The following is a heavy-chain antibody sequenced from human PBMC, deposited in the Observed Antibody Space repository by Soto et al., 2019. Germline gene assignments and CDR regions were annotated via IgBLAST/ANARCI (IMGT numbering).Heavy chain of an antibody. J-gene: IGHJ6*01. Sequence: QVQLVQSGAEVKKPGSSVKVSCKASGGSFSNYALISRVRQAPGQGLEWMGGIIPIDATVNYAQKFQGRITITADESSTTAYMDLGSLTSEDTAVYYCARDLLWFGYTYGDVWGQGTTVTVSS. CDR3: ARDLLWFGYTYGDV. CDR1: GGSFSNYA. V-gene: IGHV1-69*12. CDR2: IIPIDATV. D-gene: IGHD3-10*01.